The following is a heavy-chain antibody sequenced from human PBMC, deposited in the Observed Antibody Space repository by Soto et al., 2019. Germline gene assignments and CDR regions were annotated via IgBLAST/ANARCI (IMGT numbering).Heavy chain of an antibody. CDR1: GYSISSGYY. Sequence: SKTLSLTCTVSGYSISSGYYWGWIRQPPGKGLEWIGSIYHSGSTYYNPSLKSRVTISVDTSKNQFSLKLSSVTAADTAVYYCARVGYYDSSGYSDYWGQGTLVTVSS. J-gene: IGHJ4*02. D-gene: IGHD3-22*01. CDR2: IYHSGST. CDR3: ARVGYYDSSGYSDY. V-gene: IGHV4-38-2*02.